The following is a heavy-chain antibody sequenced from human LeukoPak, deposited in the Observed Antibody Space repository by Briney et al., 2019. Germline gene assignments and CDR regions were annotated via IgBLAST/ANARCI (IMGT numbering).Heavy chain of an antibody. CDR2: IYYSGST. CDR3: ARDWAYSSAFDI. J-gene: IGHJ3*02. CDR1: GGSISSGGYY. V-gene: IGHV4-31*03. D-gene: IGHD4-11*01. Sequence: PSDTLSLTCTVSGGSISSGGYYWSWLRQHPGKGLEWIGYIYYSGSTYYNPSLKSRVTISVDTSKNQFSLKLSSVPAADTAVYYCARDWAYSSAFDIWGQGTMVTVSS.